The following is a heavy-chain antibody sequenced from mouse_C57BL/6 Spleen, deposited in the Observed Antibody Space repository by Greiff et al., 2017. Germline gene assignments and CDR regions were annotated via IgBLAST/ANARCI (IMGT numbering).Heavy chain of an antibody. J-gene: IGHJ4*01. Sequence: EVQLQESGPGMVKPSQSLSLTCTVTGYSITSGYDWHWIRRVPGNQLEWMGYISYSGSTNYNPSLKSRISITHDTSKNHFFLKLNTVTTEDTATYYCSRGGNYGYYAMDYWGQGTSVTVSS. CDR2: ISYSGST. D-gene: IGHD2-1*01. CDR3: SRGGNYGYYAMDY. V-gene: IGHV3-1*01. CDR1: GYSITSGYD.